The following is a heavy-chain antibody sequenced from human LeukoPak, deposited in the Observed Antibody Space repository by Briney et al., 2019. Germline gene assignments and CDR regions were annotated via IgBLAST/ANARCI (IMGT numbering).Heavy chain of an antibody. D-gene: IGHD6-13*01. V-gene: IGHV4-59*01. CDR2: VFXNGNX. Sequence: SETLSLTCTVSGDSISGFYWNXXRQPPGKGXEWLGYVFXNGNXDYNPSLKSRVSISAXXSKNLLSLKLTSVTAADTAVYYCARAHSNNWHIDYWGQGTLVTVSS. CDR1: GDSISGFY. CDR3: ARAHSNNWHIDY. J-gene: IGHJ4*02.